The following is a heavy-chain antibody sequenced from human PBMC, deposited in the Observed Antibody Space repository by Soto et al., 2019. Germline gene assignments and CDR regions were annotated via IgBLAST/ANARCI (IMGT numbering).Heavy chain of an antibody. Sequence: EVQLVESGGGLVQPGGSLRLSCAASGFTFSSYSMNWVRQAPGKGLEWVSNISSSSSIIYYAVSVKGRFTISRDNAKNARYLQMNTLRAEDTAVYYWARENPTRGGVAFDIWGQGTMVTVSS. CDR3: ARENPTRGGVAFDI. CDR1: GFTFSSYS. J-gene: IGHJ3*02. CDR2: ISSSSSII. V-gene: IGHV3-48*01. D-gene: IGHD3-16*01.